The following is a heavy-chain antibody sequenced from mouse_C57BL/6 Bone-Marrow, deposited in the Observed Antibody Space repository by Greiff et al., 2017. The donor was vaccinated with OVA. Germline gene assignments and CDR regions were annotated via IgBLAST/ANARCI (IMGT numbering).Heavy chain of an antibody. CDR3: ARWSTYFDY. J-gene: IGHJ2*01. CDR1: GYTFTDYY. D-gene: IGHD5-1*01. V-gene: IGHV1-26*01. CDR2: INPNNGGT. Sequence: EVQLQQSGPELVKPGASVKISCKASGYTFTDYYMNWVKQSHGKSLEWIGDINPNNGGTSYNQKFKGKATLTVDKSSSTAYMELRSLTSEDSAVYYCARWSTYFDYWGQGTTLTVSS.